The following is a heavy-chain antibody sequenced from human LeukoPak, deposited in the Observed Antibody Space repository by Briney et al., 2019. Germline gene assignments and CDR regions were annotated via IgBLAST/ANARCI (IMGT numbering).Heavy chain of an antibody. CDR1: GFIFSSSA. CDR3: AGYLSDY. CDR2: ISGGGDDT. V-gene: IGHV3-23*01. Sequence: GGSLRLSCAVSGFIFSSSAMSWVRQAPGKGLEWVSAISGGGDDTSYADSARGRFTVSRDNSKNTLYLQMNSLRAEDTAVYYCAGYLSDYWGQGTLVTVSS. D-gene: IGHD1-1*01. J-gene: IGHJ4*02.